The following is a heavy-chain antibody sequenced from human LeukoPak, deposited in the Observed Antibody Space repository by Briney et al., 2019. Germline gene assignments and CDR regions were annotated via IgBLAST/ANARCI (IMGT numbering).Heavy chain of an antibody. D-gene: IGHD5-12*01. J-gene: IGHJ6*03. V-gene: IGHV3-21*01. CDR1: GFTFISYS. CDR3: ATLDIVATRAPYYMDV. Sequence: GGSLRLSCAASGFTFISYSMNWVRQAPGKGLEWVSSISSSSSYIYYADSVKGRFTISRDNAKNSLYLQMNSLRAEDTAVYYCATLDIVATRAPYYMDVWGKGTTVTVSS. CDR2: ISSSSSYI.